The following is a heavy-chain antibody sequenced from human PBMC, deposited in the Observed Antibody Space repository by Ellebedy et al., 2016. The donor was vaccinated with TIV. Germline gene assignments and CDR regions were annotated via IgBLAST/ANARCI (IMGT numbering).Heavy chain of an antibody. CDR1: GGTFSSYA. Sequence: ASVKVSCKASGGTFSSYAISWVRQAPGQGLEWMGGIIPIFGTANYAQKFQGRVTITADESTSTAYMELSSLRSEDTAVYYCARDGGAYYYDSSGYASDDAFDIWGQGTMVTVSS. J-gene: IGHJ3*02. CDR2: IIPIFGTA. CDR3: ARDGGAYYYDSSGYASDDAFDI. D-gene: IGHD3-22*01. V-gene: IGHV1-69*13.